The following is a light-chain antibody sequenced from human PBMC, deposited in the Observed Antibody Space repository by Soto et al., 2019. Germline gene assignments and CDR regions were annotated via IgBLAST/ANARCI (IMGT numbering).Light chain of an antibody. Sequence: DIQMTQSPSTLSASVGDRVTITCRASQSISSWSAWYQQKPGKAPKLLIYKASSLESGVPTRISGSGAGTEFTLTISSLQPDDFATYYCQQYNSYPTFGHGKKVDIK. CDR1: QSISSW. J-gene: IGKJ1*01. CDR2: KAS. V-gene: IGKV1-5*03. CDR3: QQYNSYPT.